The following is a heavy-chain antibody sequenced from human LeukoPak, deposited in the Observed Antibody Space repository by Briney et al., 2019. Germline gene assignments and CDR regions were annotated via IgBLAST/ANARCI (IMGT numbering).Heavy chain of an antibody. J-gene: IGHJ4*02. CDR2: MNPNRGNT. CDR3: ARRNTAMVAGLDY. V-gene: IGHV1-8*01. CDR1: GYTFTTYD. Sequence: ASVKVSCKASGYTFTTYDINWVRQATGQGLEWMGWMNPNRGNTGYAQKFQGRVTMPRNTSISTAFMELSGLRSEDTAVYFCARRNTAMVAGLDYWGQGSLVTVSS. D-gene: IGHD5-18*01.